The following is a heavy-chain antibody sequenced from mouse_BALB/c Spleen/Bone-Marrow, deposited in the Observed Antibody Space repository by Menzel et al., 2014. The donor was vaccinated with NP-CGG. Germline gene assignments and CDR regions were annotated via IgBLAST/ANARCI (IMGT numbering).Heavy chain of an antibody. D-gene: IGHD1-2*01. J-gene: IGHJ3*01. CDR1: GFSLTSYG. V-gene: IGHV2-9*02. Sequence: VQLQQSGPGLVAPSQSLSITCTVSGFSLTSYGVHWARQPPGKGLEWLGAIWAGGSTNYNLALMSRLSITKDNSKSQVFLEMDSLQTDDTAVYYCARVFTTATWGFAYWGQGTLVTVSA. CDR2: IWAGGST. CDR3: ARVFTTATWGFAY.